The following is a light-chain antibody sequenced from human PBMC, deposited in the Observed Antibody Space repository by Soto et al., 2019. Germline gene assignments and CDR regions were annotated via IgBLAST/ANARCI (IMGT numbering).Light chain of an antibody. J-gene: IGLJ2*01. Sequence: QSVLTQPPSVSGAPGQRVTISCTGSSSNIGAGYDVNWYQQLPGTAPKLLINGNSNRPSGVPDRFSGSKSGTSASLAITRLQADDEADYYCQSCDSSLSGSVVFGGGTKLTVL. V-gene: IGLV1-40*01. CDR2: GNS. CDR1: SSNIGAGYD. CDR3: QSCDSSLSGSVV.